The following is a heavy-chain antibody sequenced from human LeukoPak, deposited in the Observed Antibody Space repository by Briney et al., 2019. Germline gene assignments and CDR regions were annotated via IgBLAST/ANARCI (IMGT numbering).Heavy chain of an antibody. V-gene: IGHV4-38-2*02. J-gene: IGHJ4*02. D-gene: IGHD6-19*01. Sequence: SETLSLTCTVSGYSISSGYYWGWIRQPPGKGLEWIGSIYHSGSTYYNPSLKSRVTISVDTSKNKFSLKLSSVTAADTAVYYCARVVPKKHWLDKFDYWGQGTLVTVSS. CDR1: GYSISSGYY. CDR3: ARVVPKKHWLDKFDY. CDR2: IYHSGST.